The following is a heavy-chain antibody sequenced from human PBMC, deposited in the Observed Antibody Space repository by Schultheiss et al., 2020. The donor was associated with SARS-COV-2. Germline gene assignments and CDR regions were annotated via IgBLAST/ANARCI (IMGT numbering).Heavy chain of an antibody. CDR2: INHSGST. Sequence: SETLSLTCAVYGGSFSGYYWSWIRQPPGKGLEWIGEINHSGSTNYNPSLKSRITISVDTSKNQFSLKLSSVTAADTAVYYCAREKRRSIAAAGSFDYWGQGTLVTVSS. CDR3: AREKRRSIAAAGSFDY. D-gene: IGHD6-13*01. V-gene: IGHV4-34*01. J-gene: IGHJ4*02. CDR1: GGSFSGYY.